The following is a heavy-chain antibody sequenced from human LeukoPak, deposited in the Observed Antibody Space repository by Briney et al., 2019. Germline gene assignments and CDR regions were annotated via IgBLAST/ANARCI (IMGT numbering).Heavy chain of an antibody. J-gene: IGHJ4*02. CDR2: INPNSGGT. Sequence: ASVKVSCKASGYTFTGYYMHWVRQAPGQGLEWMEWINPNSGGTNYAQKFQGRVTMTRDTSISTAYMELSRLRSDDTAVYYCARDLSVTTVTNPMTDYWGQGTLVTVSS. D-gene: IGHD4-17*01. CDR3: ARDLSVTTVTNPMTDY. CDR1: GYTFTGYY. V-gene: IGHV1-2*02.